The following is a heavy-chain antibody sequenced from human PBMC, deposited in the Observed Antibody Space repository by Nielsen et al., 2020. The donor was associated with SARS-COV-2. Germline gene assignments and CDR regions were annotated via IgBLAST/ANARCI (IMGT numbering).Heavy chain of an antibody. CDR2: ISSGSSYI. CDR3: ARSLDSDFDY. CDR1: GFTFSSYS. D-gene: IGHD3-22*01. Sequence: GGSLRLSCAASGFTFSSYSMNWVRQAPGKGLEWVSSISSGSSYIYYADSVKGRFTISRDNAKNSLYLQMNSLRAEDTAVYYCARSLDSDFDYWGQGTLVTVSS. V-gene: IGHV3-21*01. J-gene: IGHJ4*02.